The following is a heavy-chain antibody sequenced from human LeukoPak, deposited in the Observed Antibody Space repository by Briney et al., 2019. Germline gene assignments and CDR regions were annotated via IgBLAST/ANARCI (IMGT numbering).Heavy chain of an antibody. CDR2: ISSSGSTI. CDR3: ARDNYDSSGPYYFDY. V-gene: IGHV3-48*03. J-gene: IGHJ4*02. D-gene: IGHD3-22*01. Sequence: TGGSLRLSCAAFGFTFDDYGMSWVRQAPGKGLEWVSYISSSGSTIYYADSVKGRFTISRDNARNSLYLQMNSLRAEDTAVYYCARDNYDSSGPYYFDYWGQGTLVTVSS. CDR1: GFTFDDYG.